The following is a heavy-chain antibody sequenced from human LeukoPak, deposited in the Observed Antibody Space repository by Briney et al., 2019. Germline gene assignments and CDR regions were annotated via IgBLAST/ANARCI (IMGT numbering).Heavy chain of an antibody. J-gene: IGHJ6*03. CDR1: GYTFTSYY. V-gene: IGHV1-46*01. CDR3: ASQQAVAGRDNYYYYYMDV. CDR2: INPSGRST. D-gene: IGHD6-19*01. Sequence: ASVKVSCKASGYTFTSYYMHWVRQAPGQGLEWMGIINPSGRSTSYAQKFQGRVTMTRDTSTSTVYMELSSLRSEDTAVYYCASQQAVAGRDNYYYYYMDVWGKGTTVTVSS.